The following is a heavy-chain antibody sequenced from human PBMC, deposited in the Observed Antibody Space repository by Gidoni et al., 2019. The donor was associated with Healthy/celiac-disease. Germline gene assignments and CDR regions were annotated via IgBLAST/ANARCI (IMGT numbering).Heavy chain of an antibody. Sequence: QVQLVESGGGVVQPGRSLRLSCAASGFTFSSYGMHWVRQAPGKGLEWVAVISYDGSNKYYADSVKGRFTISRDNSKNTLYLQMNSLRAEDTAVYYCAKDGFCSGGSCYYYYYGMDVWGQGTTVTVSS. CDR3: AKDGFCSGGSCYYYYYGMDV. V-gene: IGHV3-30*18. J-gene: IGHJ6*02. CDR1: GFTFSSYG. CDR2: ISYDGSNK. D-gene: IGHD2-15*01.